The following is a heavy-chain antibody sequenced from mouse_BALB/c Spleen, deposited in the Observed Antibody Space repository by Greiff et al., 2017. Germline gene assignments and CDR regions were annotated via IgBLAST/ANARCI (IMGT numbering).Heavy chain of an antibody. CDR3: ARGGNYFAY. Sequence: DVKLVESGGGLVKPGGSLKLSCAASGFAFSSYDMSWVRQTPEKRLEWVAYISSGGGSTYYPDTVKGRFTISRDNAKNTLYLQMSSLKSEDTAMYYCARGGNYFAYWGQGTLVTVSA. CDR1: GFAFSSYD. V-gene: IGHV5-12-1*01. D-gene: IGHD2-1*01. CDR2: ISSGGGST. J-gene: IGHJ3*01.